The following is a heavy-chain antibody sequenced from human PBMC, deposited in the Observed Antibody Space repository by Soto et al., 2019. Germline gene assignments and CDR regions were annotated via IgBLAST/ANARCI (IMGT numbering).Heavy chain of an antibody. V-gene: IGHV3-30*18. D-gene: IGHD5-18*01. CDR3: AKGGNRGYSYGTFDY. CDR1: GFTFSSYG. J-gene: IGHJ4*02. Sequence: PEGSLRLSCAASGFTFSSYGMHWVRQAPGKGLEWVAVISYDGSNKYYADSVKGRFTISRDNSKNTLYLQMNSLRAEDTAVYYCAKGGNRGYSYGTFDYWGQRTLVTVSS. CDR2: ISYDGSNK.